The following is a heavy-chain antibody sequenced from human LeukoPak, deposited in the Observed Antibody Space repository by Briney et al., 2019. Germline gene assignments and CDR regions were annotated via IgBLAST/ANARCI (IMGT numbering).Heavy chain of an antibody. V-gene: IGHV4-59*08. J-gene: IGHJ6*02. CDR3: ARRFDTYYGLDV. D-gene: IGHD3-9*01. CDR1: GGSISSYY. Sequence: SETLSLTCTVSGGSISSYYWSWIRQPPGKGLEWIGYIYYSGSTNYNPSLKSRVTISVDTSKNQFSLRLSSVTAADTAVYFCARRFDTYYGLDVWGQGTTVIVSS. CDR2: IYYSGST.